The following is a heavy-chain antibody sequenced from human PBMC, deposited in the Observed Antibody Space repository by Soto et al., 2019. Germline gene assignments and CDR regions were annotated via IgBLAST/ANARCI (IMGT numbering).Heavy chain of an antibody. D-gene: IGHD3-3*01. CDR1: GGIFSSYA. CDR3: AGGGSAYVWFNEY. V-gene: IGHV1-69*01. J-gene: IGHJ4*02. Sequence: QEQLVQSGAEVKKPGSSVKVSCKASGGIFSSYAISWVRQAPGQGLEWMGGIIPVFGTTSYAQKFQGRVTITADESTNTAYMELSRLRSEDTAMYYCAGGGSAYVWFNEYWGQGTLVTVSS. CDR2: IIPVFGTT.